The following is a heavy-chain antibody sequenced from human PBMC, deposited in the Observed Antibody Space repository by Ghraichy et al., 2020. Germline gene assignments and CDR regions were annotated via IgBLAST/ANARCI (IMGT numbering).Heavy chain of an antibody. J-gene: IGHJ5*01. CDR3: ARDVFLWGSFREGNWFDS. CDR1: GGSITRDY. V-gene: IGHV4-4*07. CDR2: VYAGGTT. Sequence: SETLSLTCTVSGGSITRDYWSWIRQSDGKGLEWIGRVYAGGTTSANPTLKSRSSLSLDTSKNQFSLTLNSVTAADTAIYICARDVFLWGSFREGNWFDSWGQGTLVTVSS. D-gene: IGHD3-16*01.